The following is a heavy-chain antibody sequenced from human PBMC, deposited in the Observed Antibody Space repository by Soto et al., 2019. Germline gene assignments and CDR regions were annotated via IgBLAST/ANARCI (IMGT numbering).Heavy chain of an antibody. CDR1: GFTFSSYG. V-gene: IGHV3-30*18. J-gene: IGHJ6*02. CDR3: AKVHVTYYYGMDV. Sequence: SGGSLRLSCAASGFTFSSYGMHWVRQAPGKGLEWVAVISYDGSNKYYADSVKGRFTISRDNSKNTLYLQMNSLRAEDTAVYYCAKVHVTYYYGMDVWGQGTTVTVSS. CDR2: ISYDGSNK. D-gene: IGHD4-4*01.